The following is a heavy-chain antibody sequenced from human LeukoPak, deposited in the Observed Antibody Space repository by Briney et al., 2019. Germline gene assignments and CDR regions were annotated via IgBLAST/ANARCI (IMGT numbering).Heavy chain of an antibody. CDR2: IYYSGST. V-gene: IGHV4-39*07. CDR3: ARHYYDSSGYYSILPAFDI. D-gene: IGHD3-22*01. J-gene: IGHJ3*02. CDR1: GGSINSHY. Sequence: SETLSLTCTVSGGSINSHYWSWIRQPPGKGLEWIGSIYYSGSTYYNPSLKSRVTISVDTSKNQFSLKLSSVTAADTAVYYCARHYYDSSGYYSILPAFDIWGQGTMVTVSS.